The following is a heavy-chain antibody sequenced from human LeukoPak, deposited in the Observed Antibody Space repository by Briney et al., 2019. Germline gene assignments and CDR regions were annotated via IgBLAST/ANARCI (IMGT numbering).Heavy chain of an antibody. D-gene: IGHD1-26*01. V-gene: IGHV3-33*01. CDR2: IWYDGSNK. CDR3: TTGAPRAYSGSYSNC. J-gene: IGHJ4*02. Sequence: PGRSLRLSCAASRFTFSTYGMHWVRQAPGKGLEWVAFIWYDGSNKYYADSVKGRFTISRDNSKNTLYLQMNSLKTEDTAVYYCTTGAPRAYSGSYSNCWGQGTLVTVSS. CDR1: RFTFSTYG.